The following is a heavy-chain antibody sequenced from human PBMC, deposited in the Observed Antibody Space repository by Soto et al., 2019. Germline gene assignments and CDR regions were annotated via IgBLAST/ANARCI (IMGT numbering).Heavy chain of an antibody. CDR2: IWYDGSNK. CDR3: ARERYGDAFDI. V-gene: IGHV3-33*01. J-gene: IGHJ3*02. Sequence: QVQLVESGGGVVQPGRSLRLSCAASGFTFSSYGMHWVRQAPGKGLEWVAVIWYDGSNKYYADSVKGRFTISRDNSKNTLYLQMNSLRAEDTAVYYCARERYGDAFDIWSQGTMVTVSS. CDR1: GFTFSSYG. D-gene: IGHD3-9*01.